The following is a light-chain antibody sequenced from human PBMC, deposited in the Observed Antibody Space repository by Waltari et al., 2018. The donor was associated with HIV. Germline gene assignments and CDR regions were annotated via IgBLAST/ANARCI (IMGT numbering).Light chain of an antibody. J-gene: IGKJ2*01. CDR1: QDINIY. Sequence: IQMTQSPSSLSTSVGDRVTITCQASQDINIYLNWYQQEPGKAPDLLIYDASNLVTGVPMRFSGSGSGTHFSLSISSLQAEDIATYYCQQYDFLPRTFGQGTKLEIK. CDR2: DAS. V-gene: IGKV1-33*01. CDR3: QQYDFLPRT.